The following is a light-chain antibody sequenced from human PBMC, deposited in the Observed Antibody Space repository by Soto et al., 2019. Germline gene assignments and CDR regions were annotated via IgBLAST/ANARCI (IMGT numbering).Light chain of an antibody. CDR3: QQYGSSPRT. V-gene: IGKV3D-15*02. CDR2: GVS. Sequence: EIVMMQSPATLSVSPGESVTLSCRASQLFSSNLAWYQHKPGQAPRLLIYGVSTRDTGVPDRFSGSASGTEFTLTISRLEPDDFAVYYCQQYGSSPRTFGQGTKVDIK. CDR1: QLFSSN. J-gene: IGKJ1*01.